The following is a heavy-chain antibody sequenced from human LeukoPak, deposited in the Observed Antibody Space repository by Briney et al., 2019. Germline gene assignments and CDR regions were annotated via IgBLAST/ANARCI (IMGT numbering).Heavy chain of an antibody. D-gene: IGHD5-12*01. CDR2: ISGSGGST. V-gene: IGHV3-23*01. Sequence: GGTLRLSCAASGFTFSSYAMRWVRQAAGKGLEWVSAISGSGGSTYYADPEKGRFTLSRDNSKNTLYLQMNSPRAEDTAVYYCAKDRGYSGYEVGDYWGQGTLVTVSS. J-gene: IGHJ4*02. CDR1: GFTFSSYA. CDR3: AKDRGYSGYEVGDY.